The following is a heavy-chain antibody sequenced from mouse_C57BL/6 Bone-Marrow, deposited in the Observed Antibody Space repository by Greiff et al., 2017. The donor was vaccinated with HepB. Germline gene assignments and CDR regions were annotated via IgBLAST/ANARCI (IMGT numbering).Heavy chain of an antibody. V-gene: IGHV2-2*01. CDR2: IWSGGST. J-gene: IGHJ4*01. CDR3: AGGYYAMDY. Sequence: VQLQQSGPGLVQPSQCLSITCTVSGFSLTSYGVHWVRQSPGKGLEWLGVIWSGGSTDYNAAFISRLSISKDNSKSQVFFKMNSLQADDTAIYYCAGGYYAMDYWGQGTSVTVSS. CDR1: GFSLTSYG.